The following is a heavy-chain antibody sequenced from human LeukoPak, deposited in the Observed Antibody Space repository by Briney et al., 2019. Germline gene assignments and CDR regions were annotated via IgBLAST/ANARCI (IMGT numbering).Heavy chain of an antibody. V-gene: IGHV3-48*03. D-gene: IGHD4-17*01. J-gene: IGHJ6*03. CDR2: ISSSGSTI. CDR1: GFTFSSYE. Sequence: PGGSLRLSCAASGFTFSSYEMNWVRQAPGKGLEWVSYISSSGSTIYYADSVKGRFTISRDNAKNSLYLQMNSLRAEDTAVYYCARGPHYGDGNYFFHMDVWGKGTTVTISS. CDR3: ARGPHYGDGNYFFHMDV.